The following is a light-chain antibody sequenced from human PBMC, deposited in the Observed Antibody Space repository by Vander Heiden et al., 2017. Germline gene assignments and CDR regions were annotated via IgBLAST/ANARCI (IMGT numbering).Light chain of an antibody. CDR1: NIGSKS. J-gene: IGLJ1*01. CDR3: QVWDSTTDHHV. CDR2: DDS. V-gene: IGLV3-21*02. Sequence: SYVLTPPPTVSVAPGQTAKITCGGKNIGSKSVLRYQQRPGQAPVLVVYDDSDRPSGIPERFSGSNSGNAATLTISRVEAGDEADYYCQVWDSTTDHHVFATGTKVTVL.